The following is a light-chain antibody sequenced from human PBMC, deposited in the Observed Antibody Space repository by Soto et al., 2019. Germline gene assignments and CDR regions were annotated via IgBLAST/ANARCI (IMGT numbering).Light chain of an antibody. CDR1: QSISKS. V-gene: IGKV1-39*01. CDR2: VAS. CDR3: QQSYSTPPMYT. J-gene: IGKJ2*01. Sequence: DIQMTQSPSSLSASIGDRVTITCRASQSISKSLNWYQQKPGRAPTLLISVASTLHSGVPSRFSGSGSGTDFTLTISSLQREDFATYYCQQSYSTPPMYTFGQGIKLEIK.